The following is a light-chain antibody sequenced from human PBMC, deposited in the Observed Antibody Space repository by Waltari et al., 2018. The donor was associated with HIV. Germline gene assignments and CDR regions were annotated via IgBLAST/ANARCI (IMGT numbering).Light chain of an antibody. CDR3: QSYDSSLTGSV. CDR1: SSNIGAGYD. V-gene: IGLV1-40*01. J-gene: IGLJ2*01. CDR2: GNN. Sequence: QSVLTQPPSVSGAPGQRVTISCTGSSSNIGAGYDVHWYQQVPGTAPKLLIHGNNNRPSGVPDRFSASKSGASPSLAITGLQAEDEADYYCQSYDSSLTGSVFGGGTKLTVL.